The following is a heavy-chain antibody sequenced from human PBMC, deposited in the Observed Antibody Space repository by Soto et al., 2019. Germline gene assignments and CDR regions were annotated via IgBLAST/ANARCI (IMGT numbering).Heavy chain of an antibody. V-gene: IGHV3-23*01. CDR3: AKVRPLRDCTRTSCLGAFDI. CDR2: ITASGDTT. J-gene: IGHJ3*02. D-gene: IGHD2-2*01. CDR1: GFTFSSYA. Sequence: EVQLLESGGGLVQPGGSLRLSCAASGFTFSSYAMSWVRQAPGKGLEWDSAITASGDTTYYADSVKGRFTISRDNSKSXXXXXXNSLRAEDTAVYYCAKVRPLRDCTRTSCLGAFDIWGQGTMVTVSS.